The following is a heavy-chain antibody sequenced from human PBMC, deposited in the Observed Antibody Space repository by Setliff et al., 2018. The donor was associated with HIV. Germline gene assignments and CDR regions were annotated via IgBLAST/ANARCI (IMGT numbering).Heavy chain of an antibody. CDR3: ARERSLITVRRYFDN. CDR1: GDSVSSRSYY. D-gene: IGHD6-6*01. Sequence: PSETLSLTCSVSGDSVSSRSYYWGWIRQSPGKGLEWIGSIYFNGITHDNPSLKSRVTISVDTSKNQFSLKLNSVTAADTAVYYCARERSLITVRRYFDNWGQGTLVTVSS. V-gene: IGHV4-39*07. CDR2: IYFNGIT. J-gene: IGHJ4*02.